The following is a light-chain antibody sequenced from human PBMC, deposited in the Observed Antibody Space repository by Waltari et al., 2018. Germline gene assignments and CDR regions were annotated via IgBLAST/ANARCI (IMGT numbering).Light chain of an antibody. CDR3: QTGGHGTWV. J-gene: IGLJ3*02. CDR1: SGHSSNV. CDR2: VKGDGSN. Sequence: QLVLTQSPSASASLGASIKLTCTLSSGHSSNVIAWLQQQPEKGPRFLMKVKGDGSNRKGDEIPDRFSGSSSGSGRYLSISSLQSEDEADYFCQTGGHGTWVVGGGTKLTVL. V-gene: IGLV4-69*01.